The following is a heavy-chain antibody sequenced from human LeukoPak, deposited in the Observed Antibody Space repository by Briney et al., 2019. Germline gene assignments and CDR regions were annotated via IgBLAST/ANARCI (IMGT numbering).Heavy chain of an antibody. CDR1: GFTFSTYA. CDR2: LSGSGVYT. V-gene: IGHV3-23*01. J-gene: IGHJ4*02. Sequence: GGSLRLSCAASGFTFSTYAMSWVRQAPGKGLEWVSALSGSGVYTHYADSVKGRFTISRDDSKNTLYLQMNSLRDEDTAVYYCAKGWEYSSGFDSWGQGTLVTVSP. D-gene: IGHD6-19*01. CDR3: AKGWEYSSGFDS.